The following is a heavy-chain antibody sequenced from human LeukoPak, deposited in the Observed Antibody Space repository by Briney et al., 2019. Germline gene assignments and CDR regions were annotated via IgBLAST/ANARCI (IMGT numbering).Heavy chain of an antibody. J-gene: IGHJ5*02. CDR1: GGSISSGDYY. V-gene: IGHV4-61*08. Sequence: SETLSLTCTVSGGSISSGDYYWSWIRQPPGKGLEWIGYIYYSGSTNYNPSLKSRVTISVDTSKNQFSLKLSSVTAADTAVYYCAREKPHNWFDPWGQGTLVTVSS. CDR2: IYYSGST. CDR3: AREKPHNWFDP.